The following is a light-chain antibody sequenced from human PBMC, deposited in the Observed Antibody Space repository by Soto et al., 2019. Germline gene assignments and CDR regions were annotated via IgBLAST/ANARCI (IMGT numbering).Light chain of an antibody. V-gene: IGLV2-14*01. J-gene: IGLJ1*01. CDR3: SSYTSSSTLLDV. CDR1: SSDVGGYNY. Sequence: QSALTQPASVSGSPGQSITISCTGTSSDVGGYNYVSWYQQHPGKAPKLMIYDVSNRPSVVSNRFSGSKSGNTASLTISGLQAEDEADYYCSSYTSSSTLLDVFGTGTKLTVL. CDR2: DVS.